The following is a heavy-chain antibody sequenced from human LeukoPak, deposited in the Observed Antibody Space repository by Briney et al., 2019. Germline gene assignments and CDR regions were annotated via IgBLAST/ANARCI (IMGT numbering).Heavy chain of an antibody. CDR2: INHSGST. J-gene: IGHJ4*02. D-gene: IGHD3-9*01. V-gene: IGHV4-34*01. CDR3: ARERYFDWFDY. CDR1: GGSFNGYY. Sequence: SETLSLTCAVYGGSFNGYYWSWIRQPPGKGLEWIGEINHSGSTNYNPSLKSRVTISVDTSKNQFSLKLSSVTAADTAVYYCARERYFDWFDYWGQGTLVTVSS.